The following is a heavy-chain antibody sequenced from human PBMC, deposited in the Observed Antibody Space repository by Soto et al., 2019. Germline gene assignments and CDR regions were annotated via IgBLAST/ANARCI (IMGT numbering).Heavy chain of an antibody. D-gene: IGHD3-16*01. V-gene: IGHV4-34*01. J-gene: IGHJ4*02. CDR3: ARGLDTSRRFDY. Sequence: QVQLQQWGAGLLKPSETLSHTCAVYGGSFSGYYWSWIRQPPGKGLEWIGEINHSGSTNYNPSLKSRVTISVDTSKNQFSLKLSSVTAADTAVYYCARGLDTSRRFDYWGQGTLVTVSS. CDR2: INHSGST. CDR1: GGSFSGYY.